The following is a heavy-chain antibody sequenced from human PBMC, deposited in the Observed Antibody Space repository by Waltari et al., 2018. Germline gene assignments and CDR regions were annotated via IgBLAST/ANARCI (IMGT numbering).Heavy chain of an antibody. V-gene: IGHV3-48*03. CDR1: GFTFSSYE. CDR2: ISSSGSSI. CDR3: AREEMAVAGTIDY. Sequence: EVQLVESGGGLIQAGGSLRLSCAASGFTFSSYEMNWVRQAPGKGLEWVSYISSSGSSIYYADSVKGRFTISRDNAKNSLYLQMSSLRAEDTAVYYCAREEMAVAGTIDYWGQGAQVTVSS. J-gene: IGHJ4*02. D-gene: IGHD6-19*01.